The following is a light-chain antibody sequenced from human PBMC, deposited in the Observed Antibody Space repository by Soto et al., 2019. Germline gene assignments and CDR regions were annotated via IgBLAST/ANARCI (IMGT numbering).Light chain of an antibody. CDR1: QSVSSN. Sequence: IVMTQSPATLSVSPGERATLSCRASQSVSSNLAWYQQKPGQAPRLLIYGASTRATGIPARFSGSGSGTEFTLTISSLQSEDFAVYYCQQYNNWPPRSSFGQGTKVDIK. V-gene: IGKV3-15*01. CDR3: QQYNNWPPRSS. J-gene: IGKJ2*01. CDR2: GAS.